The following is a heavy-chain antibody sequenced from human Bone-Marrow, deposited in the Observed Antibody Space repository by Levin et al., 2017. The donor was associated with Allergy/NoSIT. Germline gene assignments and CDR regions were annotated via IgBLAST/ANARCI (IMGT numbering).Heavy chain of an antibody. CDR1: GDSISRDEDY. Sequence: RPSETLSLTCTVSGDSISRDEDYWSWIRQPPGKGLEWIGFVYYSGSTYYNPSLRSRVSISKDTSKNEFSLRLNSATGADTAVYYCARASMSLGGAIPETYTFDVWGQGTMVTVSS. CDR2: VYYSGST. CDR3: ARASMSLGGAIPETYTFDV. J-gene: IGHJ3*01. V-gene: IGHV4-30-4*01. D-gene: IGHD1-26*01.